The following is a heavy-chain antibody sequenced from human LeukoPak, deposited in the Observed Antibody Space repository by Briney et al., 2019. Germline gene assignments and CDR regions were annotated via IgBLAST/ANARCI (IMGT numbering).Heavy chain of an antibody. CDR3: ARDRRRLRGMNGDGDAFDI. Sequence: GALRLSCAASGFSVRSDYISWVRQAPGKGLEWVSMIYSDGSIFHADSVKGRFTMSRDNSRNTLDLQMNSLRVEDTAVYFCARDRRRLRGMNGDGDAFDIWGQGTMVTVSS. V-gene: IGHV3-53*01. D-gene: IGHD1-1*01. J-gene: IGHJ3*02. CDR2: IYSDGSI. CDR1: GFSVRSDY.